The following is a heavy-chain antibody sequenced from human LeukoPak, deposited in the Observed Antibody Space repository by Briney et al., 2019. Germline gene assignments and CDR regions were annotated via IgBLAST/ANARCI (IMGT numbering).Heavy chain of an antibody. CDR1: GGSISSSSYY. Sequence: KPSETLSLTCTVSGGSISSSSYYWGWIRQPPGKGLEWIGSIYYSGSTYYNPSLKSRVTISVDTSKNQFSLKLSSVTAADTAVYYCARDRGTRDGDAFDIWGQGTMVTVSS. CDR2: IYYSGST. J-gene: IGHJ3*02. V-gene: IGHV4-39*07. CDR3: ARDRGTRDGDAFDI. D-gene: IGHD1-1*01.